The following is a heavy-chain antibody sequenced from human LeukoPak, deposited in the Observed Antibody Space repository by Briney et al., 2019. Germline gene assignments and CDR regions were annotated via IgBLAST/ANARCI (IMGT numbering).Heavy chain of an antibody. CDR3: ARGTHYPHYYMDV. CDR2: IKKDGSEK. J-gene: IGHJ6*03. V-gene: IGHV3-7*01. D-gene: IGHD1-26*01. Sequence: PGGSLRLSCAASGFTFSSYWMSWVRQAPGKGLEWVANIKKDGSEKYYVDSVKGRFTISRDNAKTSLYLQMNSLRAEDTAVYYCARGTHYPHYYMDVWGKGTTVIVSS. CDR1: GFTFSSYW.